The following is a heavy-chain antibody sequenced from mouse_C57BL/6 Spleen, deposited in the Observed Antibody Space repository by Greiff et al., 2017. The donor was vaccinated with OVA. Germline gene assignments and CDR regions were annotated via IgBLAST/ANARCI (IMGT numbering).Heavy chain of an antibody. V-gene: IGHV1-80*01. CDR3: ARRGSYGPFDY. Sequence: VQRVESGAELVKPGASVKISCKASGYAFSSYWMNWVKQRPGKGLEWIGQIYPGDGDTNYNGKFKGKATLTADKSSSTAYMQLSSLTSEDSAVYFCARRGSYGPFDYWGQGTTLTVSS. CDR2: IYPGDGDT. CDR1: GYAFSSYW. J-gene: IGHJ2*01. D-gene: IGHD1-1*02.